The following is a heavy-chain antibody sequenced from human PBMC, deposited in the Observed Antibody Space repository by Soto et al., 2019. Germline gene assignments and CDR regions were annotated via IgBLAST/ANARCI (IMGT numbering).Heavy chain of an antibody. D-gene: IGHD2-2*02. Sequence: EVQLLESGGGLVQPGESLKLSCAASGFTFSIYAMSWVRQAPGKGLEWVSGISYSGSSTYYADSVKGRFTISRDNSKNTLYLQMKSLSGEDTAIFYCAKCAGDTATSCHRGIDYWGRGTLVTVSS. CDR2: ISYSGSST. CDR1: GFTFSIYA. CDR3: AKCAGDTATSCHRGIDY. V-gene: IGHV3-23*01. J-gene: IGHJ4*02.